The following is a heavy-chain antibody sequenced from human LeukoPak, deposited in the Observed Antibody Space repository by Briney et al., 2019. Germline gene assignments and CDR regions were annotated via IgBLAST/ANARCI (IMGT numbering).Heavy chain of an antibody. CDR3: ARDWAWTTVGATLGI. V-gene: IGHV1-2*02. Sequence: ASVKVSCKASGYTFTAYFMHWVRQAPGQGLEWMGWINPNSGGTNYAQKFQGRVTMTRDTSISTAYMDLSRLRSNDTAIYYCARDWAWTTVGATLGIWGQGTMVTVSS. D-gene: IGHD1-26*01. CDR1: GYTFTAYF. J-gene: IGHJ3*02. CDR2: INPNSGGT.